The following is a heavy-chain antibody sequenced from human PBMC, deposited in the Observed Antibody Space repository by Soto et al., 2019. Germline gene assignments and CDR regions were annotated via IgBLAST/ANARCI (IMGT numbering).Heavy chain of an antibody. D-gene: IGHD6-19*01. CDR1: GDSVSSNSAA. Sequence: SQTLSLTCAISGDSVSSNSAAWNWIRQSPSRGLEWLGRTYDRSNWYNDYAVSVNSRITINPDTSKNQFSLQLNSVTPEDTAVYYCARSRHQYSRGWYARDYWGQGTLVTVS. J-gene: IGHJ4*02. CDR2: TYDRSNWYN. V-gene: IGHV6-1*01. CDR3: ARSRHQYSRGWYARDY.